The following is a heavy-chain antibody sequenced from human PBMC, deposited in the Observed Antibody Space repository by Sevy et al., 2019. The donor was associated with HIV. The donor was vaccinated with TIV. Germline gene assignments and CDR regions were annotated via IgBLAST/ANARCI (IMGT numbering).Heavy chain of an antibody. V-gene: IGHV3-33*01. J-gene: IGHJ4*02. D-gene: IGHD3-22*01. Sequence: GGSLRLSCVASGFTFSTYGMHWVRQAPGKGLEWVAVIWYDGSNKEYVDSVKGRFTISRDNSKDTLYLLMNSLRAEDTAVYYCARDPTDYYDSSGYYHEGFDYWGQGTLVTVSS. CDR2: IWYDGSNK. CDR3: ARDPTDYYDSSGYYHEGFDY. CDR1: GFTFSTYG.